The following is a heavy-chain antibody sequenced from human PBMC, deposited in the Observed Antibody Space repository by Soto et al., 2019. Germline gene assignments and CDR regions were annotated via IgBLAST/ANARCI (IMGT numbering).Heavy chain of an antibody. J-gene: IGHJ4*02. V-gene: IGHV4-4*02. CDR3: ARAGGCTSTSCDLDH. D-gene: IGHD2-2*01. Sequence: QVQLQESGPGLVKPSGTLSLTCAVSGGSISNNWWSWVRQPPGKGLEWIGEIHQSGSTNYSPSLKSRVTISVDKSKNQFSLKLNSVTAADTAVYYCARAGGCTSTSCDLDHWSQGTLVTVSS. CDR2: IHQSGST. CDR1: GGSISNNW.